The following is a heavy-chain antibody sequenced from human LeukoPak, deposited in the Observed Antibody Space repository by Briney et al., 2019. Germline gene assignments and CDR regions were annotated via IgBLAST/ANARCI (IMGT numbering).Heavy chain of an antibody. CDR1: GGSISSSSYY. CDR2: INHSGGT. D-gene: IGHD3-10*01. CDR3: ARSRRGVYYYYYYMDV. Sequence: SETLSLTCTVSGGSISSSSYYWGWIRQPPGKGLEWIGEINHSGGTNYNPSLKSRVTISVDTSKNQFSLKLGSVTAADTAVYYCARSRRGVYYYYYYMDVWGTGTTVTISS. J-gene: IGHJ6*03. V-gene: IGHV4-39*07.